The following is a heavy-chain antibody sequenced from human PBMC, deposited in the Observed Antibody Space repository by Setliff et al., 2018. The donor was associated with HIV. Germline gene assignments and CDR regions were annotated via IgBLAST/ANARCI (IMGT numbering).Heavy chain of an antibody. J-gene: IGHJ6*04. D-gene: IGHD3-10*01. CDR2: MNPNTGVA. CDR1: GHTFSNSD. Sequence: ASVKVSCKASGHTFSNSDIHWVRRATGQGLEWMGWMNPNTGVAGYARKFQGRVTMTRDTSISTAYMGRSILTSEDTAVYWCASGKGVGGVIITGGLDVWGKGTTVTVSS. V-gene: IGHV1-8*01. CDR3: ASGKGVGGVIITGGLDV.